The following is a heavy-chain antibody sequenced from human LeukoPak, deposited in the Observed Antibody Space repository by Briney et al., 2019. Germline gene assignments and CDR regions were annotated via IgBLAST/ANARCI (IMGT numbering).Heavy chain of an antibody. V-gene: IGHV1-18*01. CDR3: ARDPGFRLGIHFDY. CDR1: GYTFPSYG. CDR2: ISAYNGNT. J-gene: IGHJ4*02. D-gene: IGHD7-27*01. Sequence: GASVKVSCKASGYTFPSYGISWVRQAPGQGLDWMGWISAYNGNTNYAQKLQGRVTITTDTSTSTAYMELRSLRSDDTAVYYCARDPGFRLGIHFDYWGQGTLVTVSS.